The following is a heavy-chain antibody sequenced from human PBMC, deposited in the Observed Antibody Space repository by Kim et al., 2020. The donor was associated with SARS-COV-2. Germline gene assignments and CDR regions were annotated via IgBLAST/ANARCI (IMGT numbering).Heavy chain of an antibody. V-gene: IGHV3-48*03. Sequence: GGSLRLSCAASGFTFSSYEMNWVRQAPGKGLEWVSYISSSGSTIYYADSVKGRFTISRDNAKNSLYLQMNSLRAEDTAVYYCARERGLASWFDPWGQGTLVTVSS. CDR1: GFTFSSYE. J-gene: IGHJ5*02. CDR3: ARERGLASWFDP. CDR2: ISSSGSTI. D-gene: IGHD1-26*01.